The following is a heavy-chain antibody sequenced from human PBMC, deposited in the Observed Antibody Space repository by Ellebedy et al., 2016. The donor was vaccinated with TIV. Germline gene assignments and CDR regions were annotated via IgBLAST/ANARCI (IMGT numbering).Heavy chain of an antibody. D-gene: IGHD3-10*01. CDR1: GYTFTGYY. CDR3: ARVFSSGSYYGLCDY. V-gene: IGHV1-2*02. J-gene: IGHJ4*02. CDR2: INPNSGGT. Sequence: ASVKVSCKASGYTFTGYYMHWVRQAPGQGLEWMGWINPNSGGTNYAQKFQGRVTMTRDTSISTAYMERSRLRSDDTAVYYCARVFSSGSYYGLCDYWGQGTLVTVSS.